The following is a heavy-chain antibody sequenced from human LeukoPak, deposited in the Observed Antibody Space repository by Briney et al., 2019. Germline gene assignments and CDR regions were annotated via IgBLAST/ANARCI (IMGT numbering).Heavy chain of an antibody. Sequence: ASVKVSCKASGYTFTGYFIHWVRQAPGQGLEWMGWINPNSGDTNHAQNFQGRVTLTRDTSISTAYMELSSLRSDDSALYYCAGEYCSGGTCRRGFDYWGQGTLVTVSS. CDR2: INPNSGDT. J-gene: IGHJ4*02. CDR1: GYTFTGYF. V-gene: IGHV1-2*02. D-gene: IGHD2-15*01. CDR3: AGEYCSGGTCRRGFDY.